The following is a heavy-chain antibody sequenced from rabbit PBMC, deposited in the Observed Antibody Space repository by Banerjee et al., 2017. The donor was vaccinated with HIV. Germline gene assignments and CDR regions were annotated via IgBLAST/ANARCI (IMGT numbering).Heavy chain of an antibody. CDR1: GFDFSSYW. D-gene: IGHD4-1*01. CDR3: ARDLAGVTGWNFGL. V-gene: IGHV1S45*01. CDR2: INTSTGNT. J-gene: IGHJ4*01. Sequence: QEQLEESGGDLVKPEGSLTLTCKGSGFDFSSYWICWVRQPPGKGLEWIACINTSTGNTVYASWAKGRFTISKTSSTTVTLQMTSLTAADTATYFCARDLAGVTGWNFGLWGQGTLVTVS.